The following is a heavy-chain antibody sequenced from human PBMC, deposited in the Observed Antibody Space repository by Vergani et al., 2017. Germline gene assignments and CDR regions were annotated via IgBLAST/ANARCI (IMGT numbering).Heavy chain of an antibody. D-gene: IGHD6-19*01. CDR3: ARHSTVEWLVKLGWIDP. Sequence: QLQLQESGPGLVKPSATLSLTCSVSGASIRSSNYYWGWIRQPPGKGLEWIASIYYSGITYYNPSLKIRVTISVDTSKNQSSLKLSSVTAADTAVYFCARHSTVEWLVKLGWIDPWGQGILVTVSS. CDR2: IYYSGIT. V-gene: IGHV4-39*01. CDR1: GASIRSSNYY. J-gene: IGHJ5*02.